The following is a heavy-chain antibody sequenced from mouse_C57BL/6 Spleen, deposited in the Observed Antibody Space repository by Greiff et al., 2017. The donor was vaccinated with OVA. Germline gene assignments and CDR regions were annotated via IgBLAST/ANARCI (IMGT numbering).Heavy chain of an antibody. CDR1: GYTFTDYN. CDR3: ARGDYSNSYYAMDY. Sequence: EVKLVESGPELVKPGASVKIPCKASGYTFTDYNMDWVKQSHGKSLEWIGDINPNNGGTIYNQKFKGKATLTVDKSSSTAYMELRSLTSEDTAVYYCARGDYSNSYYAMDYWGQGTSVTVSS. CDR2: INPNNGGT. J-gene: IGHJ4*01. D-gene: IGHD2-5*01. V-gene: IGHV1-18*01.